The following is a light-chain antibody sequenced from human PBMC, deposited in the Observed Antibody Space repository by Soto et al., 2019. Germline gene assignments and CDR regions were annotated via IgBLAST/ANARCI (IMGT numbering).Light chain of an antibody. CDR1: SRDVGGYNY. Sequence: QSALTQPASVSGSPGQSITISWTGTSRDVGGYNYVSWYQHHPGKAPKLMIYDVTNRPSGVSNRFSGSKSGNTASLTISGLQAEDEADYYCTSYTTSSPYLVFGVGTKLTVL. V-gene: IGLV2-14*03. CDR2: DVT. J-gene: IGLJ3*02. CDR3: TSYTTSSPYLV.